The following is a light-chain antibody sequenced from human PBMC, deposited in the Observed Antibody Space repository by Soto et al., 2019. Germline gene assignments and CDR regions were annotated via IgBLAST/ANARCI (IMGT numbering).Light chain of an antibody. CDR3: SSYTSSATLV. Sequence: QSALTQHASVSGSPGQSITISCTGTSSDVGGYKYVSWYQQHPGKAPKLIIHDVSRRPSGVSSRFSGSKSGNTASRTISGLQAEDEADYYCSSYTSSATLVFGVGTKLTVL. J-gene: IGLJ2*01. V-gene: IGLV2-14*03. CDR2: DVS. CDR1: SSDVGGYKY.